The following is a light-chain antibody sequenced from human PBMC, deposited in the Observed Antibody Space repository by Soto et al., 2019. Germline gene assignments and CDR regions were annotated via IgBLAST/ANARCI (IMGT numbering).Light chain of an antibody. V-gene: IGKV3D-15*01. CDR1: KSVSTN. J-gene: IGKJ5*01. CDR2: GAS. CDR3: QQYNNWPTIT. Sequence: EIVMTQSPATLSVSPWGKSTLSCRASKSVSTNLAWYQQKPGQAPRLLINGASTRATGIPARFSGSGSGTEFTLTISSLQSEDFAVYYCQQYNNWPTITIGQGTRLEI.